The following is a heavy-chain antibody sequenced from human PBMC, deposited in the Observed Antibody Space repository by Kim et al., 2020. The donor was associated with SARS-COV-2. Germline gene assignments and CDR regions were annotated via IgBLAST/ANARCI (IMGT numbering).Heavy chain of an antibody. Sequence: ASVKVSCKASGYTFTSYDINWVRQATGQGLEWMGWMNPNSGNTGYAQKFQGRVTMTRNTSISTAYMELSSLRSEDTAVYYCARVGYGSGSYSSGRDYYYYGMDVWGQGTTVTVSS. D-gene: IGHD3-10*01. CDR1: GYTFTSYD. CDR2: MNPNSGNT. CDR3: ARVGYGSGSYSSGRDYYYYGMDV. J-gene: IGHJ6*02. V-gene: IGHV1-8*01.